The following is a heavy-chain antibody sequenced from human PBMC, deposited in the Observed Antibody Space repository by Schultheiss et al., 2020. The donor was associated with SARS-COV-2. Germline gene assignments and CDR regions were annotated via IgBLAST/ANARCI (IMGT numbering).Heavy chain of an antibody. V-gene: IGHV1-18*01. CDR3: ARNGAWLTIDY. Sequence: ASVKVSCKASGYTFTSYGFSWVRQAPGQGLEWMGWISAYNGNTNDAQKLQGRVTMTTDTSTSAAYMELRSLRSEDTAVYYCARNGAWLTIDYWGQGTLVTVAS. J-gene: IGHJ4*02. CDR2: ISAYNGNT. CDR1: GYTFTSYG. D-gene: IGHD3-22*01.